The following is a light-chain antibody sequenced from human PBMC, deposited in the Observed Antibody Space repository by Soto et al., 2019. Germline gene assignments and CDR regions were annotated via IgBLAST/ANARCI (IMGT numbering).Light chain of an antibody. Sequence: QSVLTQPPSASGSPGQSVTISCTGTRNDVGGYNYVSWYQQHPGKAPKVIIYEVYKRPSGVPDRFSGSKSGNTASLTVSALKPEDEADYYCCSYAGGTFFEVFGTGTRSPS. J-gene: IGLJ1*01. V-gene: IGLV2-8*01. CDR2: EVY. CDR3: CSYAGGTFFEV. CDR1: RNDVGGYNY.